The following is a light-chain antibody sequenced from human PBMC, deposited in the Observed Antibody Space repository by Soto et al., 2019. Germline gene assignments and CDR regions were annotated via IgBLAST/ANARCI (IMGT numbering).Light chain of an antibody. CDR3: CSNAGSYEV. CDR2: DVS. V-gene: IGLV2-11*01. J-gene: IGLJ2*01. CDR1: SSDVGGYNY. Sequence: QSALTQPRSVSGSPGQSVTISCTGTSSDVGGYNYVSWYQHHPGKAPKGMIYDVSERPSGVPDRFSGSKSGNTASLTISGLQAEDEADYYCCSNAGSYEVFGGGTKLTVL.